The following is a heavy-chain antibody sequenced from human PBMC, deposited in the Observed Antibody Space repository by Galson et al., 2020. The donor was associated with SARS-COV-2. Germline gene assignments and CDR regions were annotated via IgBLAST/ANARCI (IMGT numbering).Heavy chain of an antibody. CDR2: IKQNGIEK. V-gene: IGHV3-7*01. CDR3: ARENWGDFDI. Sequence: GGSLRLSCAASGFTFSNYWMAWVRQAPGKGLEWVANIKQNGIEKDSLDSVKGRFTLSRDNAKNLLFLQMNSLRAEDTAMYYCARENWGDFDIWGQGTMVTVSS. CDR1: GFTFSNYW. D-gene: IGHD7-27*01. J-gene: IGHJ3*02.